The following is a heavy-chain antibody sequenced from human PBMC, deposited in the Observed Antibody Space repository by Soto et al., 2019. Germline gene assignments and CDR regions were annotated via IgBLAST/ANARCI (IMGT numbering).Heavy chain of an antibody. Sequence: GETLKISCKGSGYSFTNYWNGWVRQMPGKGLEWMGIISPGDSDTRYSPYFQGLVTISADKSISPAYLQWSRLKASDTDMYYCARHSNWNYPFDYWGQGTLVTVPQ. V-gene: IGHV5-51*01. CDR1: GYSFTNYW. CDR2: ISPGDSDT. CDR3: ARHSNWNYPFDY. D-gene: IGHD1-7*01. J-gene: IGHJ4*02.